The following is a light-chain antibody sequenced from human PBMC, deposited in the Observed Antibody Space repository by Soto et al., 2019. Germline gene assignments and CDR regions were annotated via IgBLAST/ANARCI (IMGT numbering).Light chain of an antibody. Sequence: QSVLTQSPSASASLGASVKLTCTLSGGHSSYAIAWHQQQPEKGPRYLMNLNNDGSHTKGDGIPDRFSGSSSGAERYLTISSIQSEDEADYYCQTWATGIRVFGGGTKLTVL. CDR1: GGHSSYA. CDR3: QTWATGIRV. CDR2: LNNDGSH. J-gene: IGLJ3*02. V-gene: IGLV4-69*01.